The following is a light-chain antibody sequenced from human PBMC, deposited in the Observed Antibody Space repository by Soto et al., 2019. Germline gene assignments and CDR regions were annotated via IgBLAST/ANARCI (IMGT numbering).Light chain of an antibody. CDR3: QQYGSSPGT. Sequence: EIVLTQSPGTLSLSPGERATLSCRASQSVSSSYLAWHQQKPGQAPRLLIYGASSRATGIPDRFSGSGSGTDFTLTISRLEPEDFAVYSCQQYGSSPGTFGQGTKVEIK. CDR1: QSVSSSY. J-gene: IGKJ1*01. V-gene: IGKV3-20*01. CDR2: GAS.